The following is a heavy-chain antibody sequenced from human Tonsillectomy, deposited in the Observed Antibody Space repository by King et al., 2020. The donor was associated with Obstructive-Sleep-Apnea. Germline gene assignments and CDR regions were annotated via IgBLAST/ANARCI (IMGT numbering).Heavy chain of an antibody. V-gene: IGHV3-7*01. D-gene: IGHD2-21*01. CDR3: APGRWWWGV. Sequence: EVQLVEYGGGLVQPGGSLRLSCAVSGFTFSGYWMAWVRQAPGKGLEWVANIDQDGSEKYYVDSVKGRFTISRDNARKSVYLQMNSLNAEDTAAYYCAPGRWWWGVWGQGTTVTVSS. J-gene: IGHJ6*02. CDR2: IDQDGSEK. CDR1: GFTFSGYW.